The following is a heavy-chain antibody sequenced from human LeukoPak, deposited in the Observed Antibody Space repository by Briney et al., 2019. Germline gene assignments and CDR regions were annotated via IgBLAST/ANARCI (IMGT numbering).Heavy chain of an antibody. CDR1: GFTFSSYS. Sequence: GGSLRLSCAASGFTFSSYSMNWVRQAPGKGLEWVSSISSSSSYIYYADSVKSRFTISRDNAKNSLYLQMNSLRAEDTAVYYCARDVPYYYESSGYYSLGFDIWGQGTMVTVSS. CDR2: ISSSSSYI. CDR3: ARDVPYYYESSGYYSLGFDI. D-gene: IGHD3-22*01. J-gene: IGHJ3*02. V-gene: IGHV3-21*01.